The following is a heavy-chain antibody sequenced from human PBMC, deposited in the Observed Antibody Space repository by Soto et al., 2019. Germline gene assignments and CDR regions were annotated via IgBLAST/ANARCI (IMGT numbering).Heavy chain of an antibody. D-gene: IGHD2-2*01. CDR2: IKQDGSEK. CDR1: GFTFSSYW. CDR3: ARTSLGRVVPAARARDRYYYYMDV. J-gene: IGHJ6*03. Sequence: GGSLRLSCAASGFTFSSYWMSWVRQAPGKGLEWVANIKQDGSEKYYVDSVKGRFTISRDNAKNSLYLQMNSLRAEDTAVYYCARTSLGRVVPAARARDRYYYYMDVWGKGTTVTVSS. V-gene: IGHV3-7*01.